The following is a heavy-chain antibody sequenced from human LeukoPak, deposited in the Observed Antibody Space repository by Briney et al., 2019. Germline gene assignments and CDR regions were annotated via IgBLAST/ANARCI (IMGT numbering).Heavy chain of an antibody. D-gene: IGHD6-19*01. V-gene: IGHV3-21*01. Sequence: GGSLRLSCAASGFTFSSYSMNWVRQAPGKGLEWVSSISSSSSYIYYADSVKGRFTISRDNAKNSLYLQMNSLRAEDTAVYYCARGGRRAGWLDDFDYWGQGTLVTVSS. CDR1: GFTFSSYS. CDR3: ARGGRRAGWLDDFDY. J-gene: IGHJ4*02. CDR2: ISSSSSYI.